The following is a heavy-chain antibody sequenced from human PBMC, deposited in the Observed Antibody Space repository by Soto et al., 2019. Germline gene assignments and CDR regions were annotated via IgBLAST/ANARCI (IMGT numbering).Heavy chain of an antibody. J-gene: IGHJ4*02. CDR2: INHSGST. D-gene: IGHD2-2*02. Sequence: PSETLSLTCAVYGGSFSGYYWSWIRQPPGKGLEWIGEINHSGSTNYNPSLKSRVTISVDTSKNQFPLKLSSVTAADTAVYYCARARYCSSTSCYTRIAAAGTFDYWGQGTLVTVSS. CDR3: ARARYCSSTSCYTRIAAAGTFDY. CDR1: GGSFSGYY. V-gene: IGHV4-34*01.